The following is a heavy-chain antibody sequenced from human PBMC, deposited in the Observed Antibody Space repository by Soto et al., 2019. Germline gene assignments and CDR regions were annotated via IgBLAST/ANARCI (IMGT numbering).Heavy chain of an antibody. J-gene: IGHJ4*02. V-gene: IGHV3-23*01. Sequence: EVQLLESGGGLVQPGGSLRLSCAASGFTFSNYAMSWVRQAPGRGLEWVSAISGSGHSTYHADSVKGRFTISRDNFKNTLYLQMNSLRAEDTAVYYCAKRPPLSGSRYYFDYWGQGTLVTVSS. CDR1: GFTFSNYA. CDR2: ISGSGHST. CDR3: AKRPPLSGSRYYFDY. D-gene: IGHD1-26*01.